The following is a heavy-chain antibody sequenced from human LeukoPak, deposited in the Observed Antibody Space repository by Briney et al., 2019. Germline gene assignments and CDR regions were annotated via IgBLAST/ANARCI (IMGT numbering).Heavy chain of an antibody. J-gene: IGHJ4*02. CDR3: ARRDGSYSGDY. V-gene: IGHV4-39*01. D-gene: IGHD1-26*01. CDR1: GDSISRSSYY. CDR2: TDYSGST. Sequence: SETLSLTCTVSGDSISRSSYYWGWIRQPPGKGLQWIGSTDYSGSTYYNPSLKSRVTISVDTSKNQFSLKLSSVTAADTAVYYCARRDGSYSGDYWGQGTLVTVSS.